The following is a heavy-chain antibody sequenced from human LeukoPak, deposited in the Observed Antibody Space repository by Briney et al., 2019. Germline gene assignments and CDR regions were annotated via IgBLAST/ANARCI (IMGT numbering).Heavy chain of an antibody. D-gene: IGHD2-8*01. V-gene: IGHV3-74*01. CDR3: ARDPGNGGLDY. CDR1: GFTFSSHW. J-gene: IGHJ4*02. Sequence: GGSLRLSCVASGFTFSSHWMHWVRQGPGKGLVWVSRINSDGSDISYADSVKGRFTISRDNAKNTLYLQMNSLRAEDTAVYYCARDPGNGGLDYWGQGTLVTVSS. CDR2: INSDGSDI.